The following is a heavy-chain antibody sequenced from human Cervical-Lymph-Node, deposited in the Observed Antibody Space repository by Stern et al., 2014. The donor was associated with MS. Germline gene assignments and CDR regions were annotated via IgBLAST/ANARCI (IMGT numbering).Heavy chain of an antibody. V-gene: IGHV3-30*09. CDR1: GFTFSSYA. Sequence: QLVQSGGGVVQPGRSLRLSCAASGFTFSSYAMHWVRPAPGKGLEWVALISYDGNNKYSADSVKGRFAISRDNSKNTLYLQMNSLRTEDTAVYYCATKAPTYCSGASCFDYWGQGTLVTVSS. D-gene: IGHD2-15*01. CDR2: ISYDGNNK. CDR3: ATKAPTYCSGASCFDY. J-gene: IGHJ4*02.